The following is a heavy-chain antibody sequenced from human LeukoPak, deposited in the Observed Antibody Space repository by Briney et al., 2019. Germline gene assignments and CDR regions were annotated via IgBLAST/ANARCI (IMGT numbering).Heavy chain of an antibody. CDR3: VRRNYVAFDI. Sequence: PGGSLRLSRVASGFSFSVQYMDRVRQAPGKGLEWVGRSKNKANNYSADYAASVKGRFIISRDESSNSQYLQMNSLKTEDTALYYCVRRNYVAFDIWGQGTMVTVSS. CDR1: GFSFSVQY. CDR2: SKNKANNYSA. D-gene: IGHD3-16*01. J-gene: IGHJ3*02. V-gene: IGHV3-72*01.